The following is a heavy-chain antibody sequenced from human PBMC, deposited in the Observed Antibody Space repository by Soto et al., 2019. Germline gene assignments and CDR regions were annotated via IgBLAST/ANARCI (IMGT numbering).Heavy chain of an antibody. D-gene: IGHD6-6*01. CDR2: INHSGST. J-gene: IGHJ4*02. CDR1: GGSFSGYY. V-gene: IGHV4-34*01. Sequence: QVQLQQWGAGLLKPSETLSLTCAVYGGSFSGYYWSWIRQPPGKGLEWIGEINHSGSTNYNPSLKRRVTISVDTSKNQFSLKLSSVTAADTAVYYCARGMSIAARPAFGYWGQGTLVTVSS. CDR3: ARGMSIAARPAFGY.